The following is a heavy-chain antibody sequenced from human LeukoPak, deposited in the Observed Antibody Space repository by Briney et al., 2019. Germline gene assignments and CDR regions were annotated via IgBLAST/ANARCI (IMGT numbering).Heavy chain of an antibody. V-gene: IGHV3-21*01. CDR1: GFRFSDYS. D-gene: IGHD2-2*01. CDR3: AREPEDQLNGAMDV. J-gene: IGHJ6*02. Sequence: GGSLRLSCAASGFRFSDYSMNWVRQAPGKGLEWVSSITSGGSYFHYADSVKGRCTISRDNAKNSLSLQMNGLRVEDTAIYYCAREPEDQLNGAMDVWGQGTTVTVSS. CDR2: ITSGGSYF.